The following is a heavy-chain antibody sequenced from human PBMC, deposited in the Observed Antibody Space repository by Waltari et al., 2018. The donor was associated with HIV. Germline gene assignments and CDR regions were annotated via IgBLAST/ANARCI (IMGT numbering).Heavy chain of an antibody. CDR2: IMYDENYK. V-gene: IGHV3-30*03. J-gene: IGHJ3*02. Sequence: VQLVESGGGGVQPGRSQGLSCAAPGCSFRNDVMHWVRQAPGKGLEWVAVIMYDENYKHDDDSVEGRFVISRDSSTVYLEMSSLRPEDTAVYYCAREDAGYSYGYSAFDIWGQGTLVIVSS. CDR1: GCSFRNDV. D-gene: IGHD5-18*01. CDR3: AREDAGYSYGYSAFDI.